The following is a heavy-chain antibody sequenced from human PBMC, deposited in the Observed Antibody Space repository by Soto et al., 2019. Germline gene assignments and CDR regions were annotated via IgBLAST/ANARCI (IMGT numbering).Heavy chain of an antibody. D-gene: IGHD2-15*01. J-gene: IGHJ3*02. CDR1: GGSISSGDYY. V-gene: IGHV4-30-4*01. Sequence: SETLSLTCTVSGGSISSGDYYWSWIRQPPGKGLEWIGYIYYSGSTYYNPSLKSRVTISVDTSKNQFSLKLSSVTAADTAVYYCARADLLAATLSGGAFDIWGQGTMVTVSS. CDR3: ARADLLAATLSGGAFDI. CDR2: IYYSGST.